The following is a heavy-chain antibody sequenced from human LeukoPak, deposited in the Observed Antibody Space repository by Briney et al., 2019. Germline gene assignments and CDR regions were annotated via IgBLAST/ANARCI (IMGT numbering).Heavy chain of an antibody. CDR3: ARAGGGLWFGELLRYFDY. CDR2: IYYSGST. CDR1: GGSISSGDYY. Sequence: PSETLSLTCTVSGGSISSGDYYWSWIRQPPGKGLEWIGYIYYSGSTYYNPSLKSRVTISVDTSKNQFSLKLSSVTAADTAVYYCARAGGGLWFGELLRYFDYWGQGTLVTVSS. V-gene: IGHV4-30-4*08. D-gene: IGHD3-10*01. J-gene: IGHJ4*02.